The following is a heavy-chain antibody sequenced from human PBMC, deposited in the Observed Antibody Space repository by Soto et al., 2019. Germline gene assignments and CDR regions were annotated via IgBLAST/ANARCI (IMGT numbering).Heavy chain of an antibody. CDR1: GGSFSGYY. J-gene: IGHJ6*02. CDR3: ARGRGIAAAGTDAYYYYYYGMDV. D-gene: IGHD6-13*01. CDR2: INHSGST. V-gene: IGHV4-34*01. Sequence: PSETLSLTCAVYGGSFSGYYWSWIRQPPGKGLEWIGEINHSGSTNYNPSLKSRVTISVDTSKNQFSLKLSSVTAADTAVYYCARGRGIAAAGTDAYYYYYYGMDVWGQGTTVTVSS.